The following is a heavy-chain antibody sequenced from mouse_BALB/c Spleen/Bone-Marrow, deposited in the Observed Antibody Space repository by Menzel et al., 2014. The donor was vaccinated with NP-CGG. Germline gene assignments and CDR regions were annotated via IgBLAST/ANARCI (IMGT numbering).Heavy chain of an antibody. J-gene: IGHJ3*01. CDR2: ISRGGTT. V-gene: IGHV5-6-5*01. Sequence: DVKLQESGGGLVKPGGSLKLSCAASGFTFSSYAMSWVRQTPVKRLEWVASISRGGTTYYPDRVKGRFTISRDNARNIPYLQMSGLGSEDTAMDYCARNYYGTFAYWGQGTLVTVSA. D-gene: IGHD1-1*01. CDR1: GFTFSSYA. CDR3: ARNYYGTFAY.